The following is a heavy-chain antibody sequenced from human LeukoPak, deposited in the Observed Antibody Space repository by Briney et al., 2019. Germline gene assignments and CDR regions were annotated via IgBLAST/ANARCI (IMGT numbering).Heavy chain of an antibody. J-gene: IGHJ4*02. Sequence: GGSLRLSCAASGFTFSSYSMNWVRQAPGKGLEWVSSISSSSSYIYYADSVKGRFTISRDNAKNLLYLQMNSLRAEDTAVYYCATNYYGSGSYYTHDYWGQGTLVTVSS. V-gene: IGHV3-21*01. CDR1: GFTFSSYS. D-gene: IGHD3-10*01. CDR3: ATNYYGSGSYYTHDY. CDR2: ISSSSSYI.